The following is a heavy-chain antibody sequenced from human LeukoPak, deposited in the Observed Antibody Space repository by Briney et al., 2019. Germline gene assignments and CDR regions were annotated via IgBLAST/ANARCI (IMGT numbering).Heavy chain of an antibody. CDR1: GYTFTSYD. CDR2: MNPNSGNT. V-gene: IGHV1-8*01. CDR3: ARGLKFGDFVVVPAAMGWPNYYYYGMDV. J-gene: IGHJ6*02. D-gene: IGHD2-2*01. Sequence: ASVKVSCKASGYTFTSYDINWVRQATGQGLEWMGWMNPNSGNTGYAQKFQGRVTMTRNTSISTAYMELSSLRSEDTAVYYCARGLKFGDFVVVPAAMGWPNYYYYGMDVWGQGTTVTVSS.